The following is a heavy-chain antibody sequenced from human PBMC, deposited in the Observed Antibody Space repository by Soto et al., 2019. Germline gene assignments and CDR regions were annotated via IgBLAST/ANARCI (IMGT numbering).Heavy chain of an antibody. V-gene: IGHV1-8*02. D-gene: IGHD3-10*01. CDR1: GYNFFNYD. CDR3: AKVSRRGSAIDFDY. CDR2: VNPNNGDT. Sequence: QVQLVQSGAELKKPGASVKVSCKASGYNFFNYDMNWVRQATGQGPEWIGWVNPNNGDTDYGARFQGRVTLTTDISTTTAYMELTSLRLDDTAIYYCAKVSRRGSAIDFDYWGQGPLITVSS. J-gene: IGHJ4*02.